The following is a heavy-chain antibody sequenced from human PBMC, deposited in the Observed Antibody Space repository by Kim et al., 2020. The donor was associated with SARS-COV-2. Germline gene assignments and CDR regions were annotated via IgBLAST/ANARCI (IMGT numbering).Heavy chain of an antibody. CDR3: ARGLTSSWYPDWYDP. Sequence: ETLSLTCTVSGGSVNTGSYYWSWIRQPPGKGLEWVGFVYYSGNTDYNPSLKSRLTISLDMSKNQFSLKLTSVIAADTAVYFCARGLTSSWYPDWYDPWGQGILVTVSA. CDR2: VYYSGNT. D-gene: IGHD6-13*01. CDR1: GGSVNTGSYY. V-gene: IGHV4-61*01. J-gene: IGHJ5*02.